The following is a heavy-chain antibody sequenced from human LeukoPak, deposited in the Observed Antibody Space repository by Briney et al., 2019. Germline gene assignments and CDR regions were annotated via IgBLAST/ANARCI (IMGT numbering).Heavy chain of an antibody. V-gene: IGHV4-34*01. D-gene: IGHD2-2*01. CDR1: GGSFSGYY. CDR2: INHSGST. Sequence: SETLSLTCAVYGGSFSGYYWSWIRQPPGKGLEWIGEINHSGSTNYNPSLKSRVTISVDTSKNQFPLKLSSVTAADTAVYYCARDGDCSSTSCYDGYYYYGMDVWGQGTTVTVSS. J-gene: IGHJ6*02. CDR3: ARDGDCSSTSCYDGYYYYGMDV.